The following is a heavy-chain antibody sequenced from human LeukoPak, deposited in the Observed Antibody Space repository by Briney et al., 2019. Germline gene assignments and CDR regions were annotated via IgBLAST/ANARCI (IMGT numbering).Heavy chain of an antibody. D-gene: IGHD1-26*01. Sequence: PGGSLRLSCAASGFTFSSYSMNWVRQAPGKGLEWVSYISSSSSTIYYADSVKGRFTISRDNAKNSLYLQMNSLRAEDTAVYYCAREEGWELIYYYYGMDVWGQGTTVTVSS. CDR3: AREEGWELIYYYYGMDV. CDR1: GFTFSSYS. CDR2: ISSSSSTI. J-gene: IGHJ6*02. V-gene: IGHV3-48*01.